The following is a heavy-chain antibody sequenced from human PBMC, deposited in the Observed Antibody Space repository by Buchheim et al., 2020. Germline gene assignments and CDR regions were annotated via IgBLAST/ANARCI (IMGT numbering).Heavy chain of an antibody. Sequence: EVQLVESGGGLVQPGGSLRLSCAASGFSISSYWMHWVRQSPGKGPVWVSRINSDGSSSSDADSVQGRFTISRDNAKNTLYLQMNSLRAEDTAVYYCAKDQSYSSSWDPRWDYGMDVWGQGTT. CDR2: INSDGSSS. CDR3: AKDQSYSSSWDPRWDYGMDV. CDR1: GFSISSYW. J-gene: IGHJ6*02. D-gene: IGHD6-13*01. V-gene: IGHV3-74*01.